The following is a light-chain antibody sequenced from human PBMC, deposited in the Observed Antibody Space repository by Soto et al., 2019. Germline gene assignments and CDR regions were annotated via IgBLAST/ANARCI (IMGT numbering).Light chain of an antibody. V-gene: IGKV1-39*01. Sequence: DIQMTQCPSSLSASVVYRVTITGRASQSISSYLNWYQQKPGKAPKLLIYAASSLQSGVPSRFSGSGSGTDFTLTISSLQPEYFATYYCQQSYSTPQTFGQGTKVDIK. CDR1: QSISSY. CDR3: QQSYSTPQT. CDR2: AAS. J-gene: IGKJ1*01.